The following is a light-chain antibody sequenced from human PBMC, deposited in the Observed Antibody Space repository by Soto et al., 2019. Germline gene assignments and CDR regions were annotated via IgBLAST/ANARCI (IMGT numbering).Light chain of an antibody. J-gene: IGKJ4*01. Sequence: IQLTQSPSSLSASVGDRVTITCRASQGISSYLAWYQQKPGKAPKLLIYAASTLQSGVPSRFSGSGSGTDFTLTISNLQPEDFATYYCQQLNSYPLFGGGTKVEIK. CDR1: QGISSY. V-gene: IGKV1-9*01. CDR2: AAS. CDR3: QQLNSYPL.